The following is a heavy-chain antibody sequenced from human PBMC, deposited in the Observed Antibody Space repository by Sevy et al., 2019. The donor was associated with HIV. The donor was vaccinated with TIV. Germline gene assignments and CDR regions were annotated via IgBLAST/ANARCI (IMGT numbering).Heavy chain of an antibody. J-gene: IGHJ4*02. CDR2: ISGSGDST. V-gene: IGHV3-23*01. D-gene: IGHD3-10*01. CDR3: AKDLGEVLWFGSLFES. Sequence: GGSLRLSCPASAFTFKNYARNWVRQAPGKGLEWVSSISGSGDSTYYEDSVKGRFTISRDNSKNKLYLQMNSLRAEDTAVFYCAKDLGEVLWFGSLFESWGQGTPVTVSS. CDR1: AFTFKNYA.